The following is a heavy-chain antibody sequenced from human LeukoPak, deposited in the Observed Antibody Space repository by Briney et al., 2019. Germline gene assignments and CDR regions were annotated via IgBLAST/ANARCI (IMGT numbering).Heavy chain of an antibody. J-gene: IGHJ4*02. CDR1: GLTFSSYA. D-gene: IGHD6-13*01. CDR3: ASGSLSSWYPEGGY. Sequence: GGSLRLSCAASGLTFSSYAMHWVRQAPGKGLEWVAIISEDGSNNFYADSVKGRFTISRDNSKNTLYLQMSSLRAEDTAVYYCASGSLSSWYPEGGYWGQGTMDTVSS. V-gene: IGHV3-30-3*01. CDR2: ISEDGSNN.